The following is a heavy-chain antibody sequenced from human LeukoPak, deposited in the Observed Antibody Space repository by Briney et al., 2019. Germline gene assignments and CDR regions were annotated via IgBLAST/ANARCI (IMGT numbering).Heavy chain of an antibody. D-gene: IGHD2-2*01. CDR2: ISSNGGST. Sequence: GGSLRLSCAASGFTFSSYAMHWVRQAPGKGLEYVSAISSNGGSTYYANSVKGRFTISRDNSKNTLYLHMNSLRAEDTAVYYCARDRTSGYRLPVDYWGQGSLVSVSS. V-gene: IGHV3-64*01. CDR1: GFTFSSYA. J-gene: IGHJ4*02. CDR3: ARDRTSGYRLPVDY.